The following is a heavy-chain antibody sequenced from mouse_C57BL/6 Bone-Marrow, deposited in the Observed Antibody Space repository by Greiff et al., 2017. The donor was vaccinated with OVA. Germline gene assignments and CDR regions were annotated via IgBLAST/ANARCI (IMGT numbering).Heavy chain of an antibody. CDR1: GFTFSSYA. V-gene: IGHV5-4*01. CDR3: ARDVLTFAY. J-gene: IGHJ3*01. CDR2: ISDGGSYT. D-gene: IGHD4-1*01. Sequence: EVKLMESGGGLVKPGGSLKLSCAASGFTFSSYAMSWVRQTPEKRLEWVATISDGGSYTYYPDNVKGRFTISRDNAKNNLYLQMSHLKSEDTAMYYRARDVLTFAYWGQGTLVTVSA.